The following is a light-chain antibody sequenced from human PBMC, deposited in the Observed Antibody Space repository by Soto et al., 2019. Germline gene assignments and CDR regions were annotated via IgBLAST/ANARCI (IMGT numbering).Light chain of an antibody. V-gene: IGKV1-5*01. CDR3: QQYDNLPLT. CDR1: QSISRS. CDR2: DAS. J-gene: IGKJ4*01. Sequence: DIQMTQSPSTLSASVGDRVTITCRASQSISRSLAWYQQKPGKAPNLLIYDASSLESGVPSRFSGSGFGTEFTLTISSLQPDDFATYYCQQYDNLPLTFGGGTKVEIK.